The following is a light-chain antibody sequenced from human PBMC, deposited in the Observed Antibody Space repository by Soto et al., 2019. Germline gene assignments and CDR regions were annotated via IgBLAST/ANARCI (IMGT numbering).Light chain of an antibody. CDR2: DVS. J-gene: IGLJ3*02. CDR3: CSCAGRYTTWV. Sequence: QSALTQPRSVSGSPGQSVTISCTGTNSDVGTYDYVSWYQQHPGKAPKLIIYDVSKRPSGVPDRFSGSKSGNTASLTISGLQAEDEADYYCCSCAGRYTTWVFGGGTKLTVL. CDR1: NSDVGTYDY. V-gene: IGLV2-11*01.